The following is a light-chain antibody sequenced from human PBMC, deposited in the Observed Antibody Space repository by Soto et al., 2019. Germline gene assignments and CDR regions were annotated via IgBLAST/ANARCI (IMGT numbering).Light chain of an antibody. CDR2: DAS. J-gene: IGKJ4*01. Sequence: EIVMTQSPATLSVSPGERATLSCRASQSVSSNLAWYQQKPGQAPRLLIHDASTRATGIPARFSGSGSGTEFTLNISSLQFEDFAVYYCQQYNNWPPLTFGGGTKVEIK. CDR3: QQYNNWPPLT. V-gene: IGKV3-15*01. CDR1: QSVSSN.